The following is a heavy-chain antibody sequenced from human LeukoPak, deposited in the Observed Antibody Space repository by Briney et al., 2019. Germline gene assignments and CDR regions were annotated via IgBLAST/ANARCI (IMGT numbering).Heavy chain of an antibody. V-gene: IGHV4-39*01. D-gene: IGHD3-3*01. Sequence: SETLSLTCTVPGGSIRSSSYYWGWIRQPPGKGLEWIGSIYYSGSTYYNPSLKSRVTISVDTSKNQFSLKLSSVTAADTAVYYCARVQVSQSYDFWSGISNWFDPWGQGTLVTVSS. CDR3: ARVQVSQSYDFWSGISNWFDP. J-gene: IGHJ5*02. CDR1: GGSIRSSSYY. CDR2: IYYSGST.